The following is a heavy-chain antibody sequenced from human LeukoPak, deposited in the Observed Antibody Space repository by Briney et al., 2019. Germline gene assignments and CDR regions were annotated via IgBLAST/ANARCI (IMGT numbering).Heavy chain of an antibody. CDR1: GFTFSSYA. V-gene: IGHV3-30*04. J-gene: IGHJ6*03. Sequence: AGGSLRLSCAASGFTFSSYAMHWVRQAPGKGLEWVAVISYDGSNKYYADSVKGRFTISRDNSKNTLYLQMNSLRAEDTAVYYCARDGGIVGATGYYYYMDVWGKGTTVTVSS. CDR2: ISYDGSNK. D-gene: IGHD1-26*01. CDR3: ARDGGIVGATGYYYYMDV.